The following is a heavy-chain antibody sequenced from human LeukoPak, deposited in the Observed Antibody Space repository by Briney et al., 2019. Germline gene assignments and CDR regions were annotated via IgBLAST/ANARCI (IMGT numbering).Heavy chain of an antibody. D-gene: IGHD1-14*01. CDR1: GYTLTGYY. J-gene: IGHJ6*03. Sequence: GASVKVSCKASGYTLTGYYMHWVRQAPGQGLEWMGWINPNSGGTNYAQKFQGRVTMTRDTSISTAYMELSRLRSDDTAVYYCARGSGFPYDYYYYMDVWGKGTTVTVSS. V-gene: IGHV1-2*02. CDR2: INPNSGGT. CDR3: ARGSGFPYDYYYYMDV.